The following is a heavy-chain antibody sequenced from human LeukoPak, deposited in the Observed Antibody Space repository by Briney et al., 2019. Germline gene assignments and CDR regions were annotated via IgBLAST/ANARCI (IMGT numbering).Heavy chain of an antibody. D-gene: IGHD2-2*02. V-gene: IGHV1-69*02. J-gene: IGHJ4*02. Sequence: GASVKVSCKASGGTFSSYTISWVRQAPGQGLEWMGRIIPILGIANYAQKFQGRVTITADKSTSTAYMELSSLRSEDTAVYYCASGYCSSTSCYTMLDYWGQGTLSPSPQ. CDR2: IIPILGIA. CDR3: ASGYCSSTSCYTMLDY. CDR1: GGTFSSYT.